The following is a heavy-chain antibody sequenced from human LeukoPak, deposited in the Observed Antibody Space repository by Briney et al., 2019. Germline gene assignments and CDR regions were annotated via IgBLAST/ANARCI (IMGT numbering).Heavy chain of an antibody. CDR1: GYIFPNFW. V-gene: IGHV5-10-1*01. CDR3: ARQPPRGYNSAWFDS. J-gene: IGHJ5*01. D-gene: IGHD6-19*01. Sequence: GESLKISCQDSGYIFPNFWLTWVRQLPGKGLEWMGRIDPSDSFINYNPSFQGHVTISADKSSNTAYLQWSSLKASDTAVYYCARQPPRGYNSAWFDSWGQGTLVTVSS. CDR2: IDPSDSFI.